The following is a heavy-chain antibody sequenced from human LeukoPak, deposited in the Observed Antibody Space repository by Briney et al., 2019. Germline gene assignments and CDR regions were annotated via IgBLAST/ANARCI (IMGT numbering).Heavy chain of an antibody. CDR3: ARDSGYYDILTGYNGGAFDI. CDR2: ISSSSSTI. CDR1: GFTLSSYS. J-gene: IGHJ3*02. Sequence: PGGSLRLSCAASGFTLSSYSMNWVRQAPGKGLEWVSYISSSSSTIYYADSVKGRFTISRDNAKNSLYLQMNSLRAEDTAVYYCARDSGYYDILTGYNGGAFDIWGQGAMVTVSS. V-gene: IGHV3-48*01. D-gene: IGHD3-9*01.